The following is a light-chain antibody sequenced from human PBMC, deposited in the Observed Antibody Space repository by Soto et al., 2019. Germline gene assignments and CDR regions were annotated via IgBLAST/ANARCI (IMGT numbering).Light chain of an antibody. CDR2: DVN. CDR3: TSWTTSTTMK. CDR1: SRDVGAYNY. J-gene: IGLJ2*01. Sequence: QSALTQPASVSGAPGQSITISCTGTSRDVGAYNYVSLYQQHPGKAPKLMIYDVNIRPSGVSNRFSGSKSGNTASLTISGLQAEDEADYYCTSWTTSTTMKFGGGTQLTV. V-gene: IGLV2-14*01.